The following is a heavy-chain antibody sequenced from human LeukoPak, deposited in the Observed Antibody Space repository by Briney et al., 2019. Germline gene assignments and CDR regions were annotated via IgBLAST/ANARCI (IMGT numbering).Heavy chain of an antibody. CDR2: IYYSGST. CDR3: ARDYSGSYSNYYGMDV. D-gene: IGHD1-26*01. Sequence: SQTLSLTCTVSGGSISSGDYYWSWIRQPPGKGLEWIRYIYYSGSTYYNPSLKSRVTISVDTSKNQFSLKLSSVTAADTAVYYCARDYSGSYSNYYGMDVWGQGTTVTVSS. V-gene: IGHV4-30-4*01. J-gene: IGHJ6*02. CDR1: GGSISSGDYY.